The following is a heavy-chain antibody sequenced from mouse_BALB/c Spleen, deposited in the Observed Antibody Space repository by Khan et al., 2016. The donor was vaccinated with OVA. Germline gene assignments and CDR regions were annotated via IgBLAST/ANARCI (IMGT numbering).Heavy chain of an antibody. V-gene: IGHV2-9*02. CDR1: GFSLTTYG. D-gene: IGHD2-3*01. Sequence: QVQLKESGPGLVAPSQSLSIACTVSGFSLTTYGVNWVRQPPGEGLEWLGVIWAGGSTNYNSALRFRLSISKDNSKSQVFLKMHSLQTDDTAMYYGVRFYDPYYAMDYWGQGTSVTVSS. J-gene: IGHJ4*01. CDR3: VRFYDPYYAMDY. CDR2: IWAGGST.